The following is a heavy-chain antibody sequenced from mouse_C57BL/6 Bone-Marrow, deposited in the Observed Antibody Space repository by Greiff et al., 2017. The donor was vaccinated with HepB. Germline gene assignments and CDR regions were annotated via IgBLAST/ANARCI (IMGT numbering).Heavy chain of an antibody. V-gene: IGHV5-6*01. J-gene: IGHJ2*01. CDR2: ISSGGSYT. CDR1: GFTFSSYG. D-gene: IGHD2-3*01. CDR3: ARQGGYYDY. Sequence: EVKLMESGGDLVKPGGSLKLSCAASGFTFSSYGMSWVRQTPDKRLEWVATISSGGSYTYYPDSVKGRFTISRDNAKNTLYLQMSSLKSEDTAMYYCARQGGYYDYWGQCTTLTVSS.